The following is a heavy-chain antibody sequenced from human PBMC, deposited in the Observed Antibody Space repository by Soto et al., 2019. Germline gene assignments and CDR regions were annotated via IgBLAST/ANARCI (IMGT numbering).Heavy chain of an antibody. V-gene: IGHV3-30*18. J-gene: IGHJ6*02. Sequence: QVQLVESGGGVVQPGRSLRLSCAASGFTFSSYGMHWVRQAPGKGLEWVAVISYDGSNKYYADSVKGRFIISRDNSKNTLYLQMNSLRAEDTAVYYCAKDRGSSGWYADYYYYYGMDVWGQGTTVTVSS. CDR1: GFTFSSYG. CDR2: ISYDGSNK. CDR3: AKDRGSSGWYADYYYYYGMDV. D-gene: IGHD6-19*01.